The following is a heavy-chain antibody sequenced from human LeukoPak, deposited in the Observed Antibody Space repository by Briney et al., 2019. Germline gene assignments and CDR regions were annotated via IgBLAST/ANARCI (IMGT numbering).Heavy chain of an antibody. Sequence: GWSLRLSCAASGFTFSSYWMHWVRQVPGKGLVWVSRINSDESTTNYADSVKGRFTISRDNVKNTLYLQMNSLRAEDTAVYYCGRGYTSRLDYWGQGTLVTVSS. CDR2: INSDESTT. J-gene: IGHJ4*02. CDR3: GRGYTSRLDY. D-gene: IGHD2-2*02. CDR1: GFTFSSYW. V-gene: IGHV3-74*01.